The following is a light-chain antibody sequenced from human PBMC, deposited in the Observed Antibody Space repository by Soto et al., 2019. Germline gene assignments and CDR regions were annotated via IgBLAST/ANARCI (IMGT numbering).Light chain of an antibody. CDR1: QSISSR. V-gene: IGKV1-5*01. CDR3: QQSYSTPPT. J-gene: IGKJ2*01. Sequence: DIQMTQSPSTLSASVGDRVTITCRASQSISSRLAWYQQKPGKAPKFLVYDASNLESGVPSRFSGSGSGTEFTLTISSLQPDDFATYYCQQSYSTPPTFGQGTKLEIK. CDR2: DAS.